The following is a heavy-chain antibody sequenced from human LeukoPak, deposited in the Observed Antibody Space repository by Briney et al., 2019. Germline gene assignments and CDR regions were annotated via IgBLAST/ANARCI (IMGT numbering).Heavy chain of an antibody. CDR2: ISHSGST. Sequence: SETLSLTCAVSNGSFSAYYWSWIRQSPGKGLQWIGEISHSGSTNYNPSLKLRVSMSLDMSKNHFSLRLSSVTAADTAVYFCARRYCSGGSCYMRGYYGMDVWATGTTVIVSS. D-gene: IGHD2-15*01. V-gene: IGHV4-34*01. CDR1: NGSFSAYY. J-gene: IGHJ6*04. CDR3: ARRYCSGGSCYMRGYYGMDV.